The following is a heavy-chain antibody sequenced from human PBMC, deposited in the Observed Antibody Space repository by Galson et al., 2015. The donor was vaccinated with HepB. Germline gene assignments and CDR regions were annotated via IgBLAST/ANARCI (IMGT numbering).Heavy chain of an antibody. CDR3: ARDSAEMATIDS. CDR2: ISSSSTTI. Sequence: SLRLSCAASTFIFSTYSMNWVRQAPGKGLEWVSYISSSSTTIYYADSVKGRFTISRDNAKNSLYLQMNSLRAEDTAVYYCARDSAEMATIDSWGQGTLVTVSS. CDR1: TFIFSTYS. V-gene: IGHV3-48*04. J-gene: IGHJ4*02. D-gene: IGHD5-24*01.